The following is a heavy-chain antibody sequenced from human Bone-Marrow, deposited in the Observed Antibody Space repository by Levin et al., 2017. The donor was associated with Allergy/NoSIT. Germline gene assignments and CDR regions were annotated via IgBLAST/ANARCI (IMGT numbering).Heavy chain of an antibody. CDR1: GFTFSGSA. D-gene: IGHD2-15*01. CDR2: IRSKANTYAT. CDR3: TGNLLGYCSSRSCPNYYMDV. J-gene: IGHJ6*03. V-gene: IGHV3-73*01. Sequence: QPGGSLRLSCAASGFTFSGSAMHWVRQASGKGLEWVGRIRSKANTYATAYAASVKGRFTISRDDSKNTAYLQMNSLKTEDTAVYYCTGNLLGYCSSRSCPNYYMDVWGKGTTVTVSS.